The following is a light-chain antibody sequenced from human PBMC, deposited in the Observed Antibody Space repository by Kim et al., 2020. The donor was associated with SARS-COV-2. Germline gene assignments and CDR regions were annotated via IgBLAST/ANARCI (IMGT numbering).Light chain of an antibody. CDR1: QSISSY. CDR2: AAS. V-gene: IGKV1-39*01. CDR3: QQSYSTPLWT. Sequence: SVGDRVTITCRGSQSISSYLNWYQQKPRKAPKVLIYAASSLQSGVPARFSGSGSGTDFTLTISSLQPEDFATYYCQQSYSTPLWTFGQGTKVDIK. J-gene: IGKJ1*01.